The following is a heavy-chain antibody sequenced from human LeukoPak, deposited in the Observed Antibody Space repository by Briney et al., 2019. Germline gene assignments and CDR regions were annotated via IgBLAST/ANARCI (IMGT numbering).Heavy chain of an antibody. CDR1: GFTFSSYG. CDR2: TRYDGSNK. CDR3: AKDPAGRRLRYFDWSYYFDY. V-gene: IGHV3-30*02. D-gene: IGHD3-9*01. J-gene: IGHJ4*02. Sequence: GGSLRLSCAASGFTFSSYGMYWVRQAPGKGLEWVAFTRYDGSNKYYADSVKGRFTISRDNSKNTLYLQMNSLRAEDTAVYYCAKDPAGRRLRYFDWSYYFDYWGQGTLVTVSS.